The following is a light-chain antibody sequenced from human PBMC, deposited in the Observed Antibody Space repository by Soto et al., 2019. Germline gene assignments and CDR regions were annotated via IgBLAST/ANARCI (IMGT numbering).Light chain of an antibody. CDR1: SSNIGAGYD. CDR2: GNS. Sequence: QSVLTQPPSVSGSPGQRVTISFTGSSSNIGAGYDVHWYQQLPGTAPKLLIYGNSNRPSRVPDRFSGSKYGTSASLAITGLQAEDEAGYYCQSYDSSLSGSVFGGGTKLTVL. J-gene: IGLJ3*02. CDR3: QSYDSSLSGSV. V-gene: IGLV1-40*01.